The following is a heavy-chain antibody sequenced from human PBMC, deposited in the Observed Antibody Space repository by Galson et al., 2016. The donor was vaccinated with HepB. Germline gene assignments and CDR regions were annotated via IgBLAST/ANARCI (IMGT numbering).Heavy chain of an antibody. CDR1: GFTFTSHY. V-gene: IGHV3-21*04. CDR2: ITSSSSYI. J-gene: IGHJ4*02. CDR3: AKVIPSTIIIINALDY. Sequence: SLRLSCAASGFTFTSHYMHWVRQAPGKGLEWVSSITSSSSYINYADSVKGRFTISRDNPKNSLYLQMNSLRAEDTAVYYCAKVIPSTIIIINALDYWGQGALVTVSS. D-gene: IGHD3-16*01.